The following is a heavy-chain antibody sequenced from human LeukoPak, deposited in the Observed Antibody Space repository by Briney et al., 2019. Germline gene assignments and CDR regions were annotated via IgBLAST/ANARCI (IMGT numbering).Heavy chain of an antibody. CDR1: GYSFTSYW. J-gene: IGHJ3*02. V-gene: IGHV5-51*01. CDR2: IYPGDSHT. CDR3: ARPPGGQFDAFDI. D-gene: IGHD4-23*01. Sequence: GESLKISCKGSGYSFTSYWIGWVRPMPGKGLEGMGIIYPGDSHTRYSPSFQGQVTISADKSISTAYLQWSSLKASATAMYYCARPPGGQFDAFDIWGQGTMVTVSS.